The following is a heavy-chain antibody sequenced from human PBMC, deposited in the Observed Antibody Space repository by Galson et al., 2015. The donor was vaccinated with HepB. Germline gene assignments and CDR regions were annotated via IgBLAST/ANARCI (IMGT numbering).Heavy chain of an antibody. CDR2: LTPSVDNT. D-gene: IGHD6-19*01. V-gene: IGHV3-23*01. Sequence: CAASGFTFRNYAMSWVRQAPGKGLEWDSALTPSVDNTSSADSVKGRFTISSDNSKNTLFLQKTGLPADDTAIYYCARGHPEYTSGWYRQALYYFDSWGQGTLVTVSS. J-gene: IGHJ4*02. CDR3: ARGHPEYTSGWYRQALYYFDS. CDR1: GFTFRNYA.